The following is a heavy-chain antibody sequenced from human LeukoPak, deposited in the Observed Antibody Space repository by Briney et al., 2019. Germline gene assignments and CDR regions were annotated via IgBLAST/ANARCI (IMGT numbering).Heavy chain of an antibody. CDR3: ARGGYCYDY. D-gene: IGHD3-22*01. Sequence: SETLSLTCAVYGGSFSGYYWSWIRQPPGKGLEWIGEINHSGSTNYNPSLKSRVTISVDTSKNQFSLKLSSVTAADTAVYYCARGGYCYDYWGQGTLVTVSS. CDR1: GGSFSGYY. CDR2: INHSGST. J-gene: IGHJ4*02. V-gene: IGHV4-34*01.